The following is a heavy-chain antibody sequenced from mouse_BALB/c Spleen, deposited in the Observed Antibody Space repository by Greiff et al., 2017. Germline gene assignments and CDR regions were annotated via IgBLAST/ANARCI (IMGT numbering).Heavy chain of an antibody. V-gene: IGHV1-87*01. CDR3: ARAGDRGYFDV. CDR2: IYPGDGDT. J-gene: IGHJ1*01. D-gene: IGHD3-3*01. Sequence: VKLMESGAELARPGASVKLSCKASGYTFTSYWMQWVKQRPGQGLEWIGAIYPGDGDTRYTQKFKGKATLTADKSSSTAYMQLSSLASEDSAVYYCARAGDRGYFDVWGAGTTVTVSS. CDR1: GYTFTSYW.